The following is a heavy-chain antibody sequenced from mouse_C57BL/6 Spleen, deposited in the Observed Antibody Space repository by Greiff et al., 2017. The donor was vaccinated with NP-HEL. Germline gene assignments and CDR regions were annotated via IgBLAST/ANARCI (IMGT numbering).Heavy chain of an antibody. Sequence: EVQLQQSGPELVKPGASVKIPCKASGYTFTDYNMDWVKQSHGKSLEWIGDINPNNGGTIYNQKFKGKATLTVDKSSSTAYMELRSLTSEETAVDYFARGDYDSSKYYFDYWGQGTTLTVSS. D-gene: IGHD1-1*01. CDR2: INPNNGGT. J-gene: IGHJ2*01. V-gene: IGHV1-18*01. CDR1: GYTFTDYN. CDR3: ARGDYDSSKYYFDY.